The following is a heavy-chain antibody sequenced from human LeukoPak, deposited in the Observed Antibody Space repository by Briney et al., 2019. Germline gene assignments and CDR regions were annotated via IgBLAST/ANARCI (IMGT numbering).Heavy chain of an antibody. J-gene: IGHJ4*02. CDR1: GYSFTSYW. D-gene: IGHD2-21*02. Sequence: SGESLKISCKGSGYSFTSYWIGRVRQMPGKGLEWMGIIYPGDSDTRYSPSFQGQVTISADKSISTAYLQWSSLKASDTAMYYCARATVVTAIVGSFGYWGQGTLVTVSS. V-gene: IGHV5-51*01. CDR2: IYPGDSDT. CDR3: ARATVVTAIVGSFGY.